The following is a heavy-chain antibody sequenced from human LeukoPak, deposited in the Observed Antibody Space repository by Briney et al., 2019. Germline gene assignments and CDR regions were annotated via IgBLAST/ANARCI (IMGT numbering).Heavy chain of an antibody. Sequence: GGSLRLSCAASGLTFSSYAMTWVRQAPRKGLEWVSAISGIGGSAFYADFVKGRFTISRDNSKNTLYLQMNSLRAEDTAVYYCAKSSKAVMYYFDYWGQGTLVTVSS. D-gene: IGHD3-16*01. J-gene: IGHJ4*02. CDR3: AKSSKAVMYYFDY. CDR1: GLTFSSYA. CDR2: ISGIGGSA. V-gene: IGHV3-23*01.